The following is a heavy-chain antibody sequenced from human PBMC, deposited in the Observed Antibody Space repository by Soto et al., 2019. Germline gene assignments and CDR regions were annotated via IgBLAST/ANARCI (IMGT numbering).Heavy chain of an antibody. V-gene: IGHV1-3*01. CDR3: ARESRDAFDI. CDR2: INAGNGNT. Sequence: VSCKASGYTFTSYAMHWVRQAPGQRLEWMGWINAGNGNTNYAQKLQGRVTMTTDTSTSTVYMELRSLRSDDTAMYYCARESRDAFDIWGQGTMVTVSS. J-gene: IGHJ3*02. CDR1: GYTFTSYA.